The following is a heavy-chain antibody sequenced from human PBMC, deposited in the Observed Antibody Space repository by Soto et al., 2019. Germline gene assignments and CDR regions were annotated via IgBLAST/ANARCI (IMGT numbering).Heavy chain of an antibody. CDR1: GFTFGNNW. Sequence: DVQLVETGGGLVQPGGSLRLSCAASGFTFGNNWMSWVRQAPGEGLEWVANIKPDGSDDFYVDSVKGRFTISRDNAQKELYRHMNSLRAEDTAVYYCAQDSHWSRDYWGQGTRVTVSS. J-gene: IGHJ4*02. CDR3: AQDSHWSRDY. D-gene: IGHD1-1*01. V-gene: IGHV3-7*04. CDR2: IKPDGSDD.